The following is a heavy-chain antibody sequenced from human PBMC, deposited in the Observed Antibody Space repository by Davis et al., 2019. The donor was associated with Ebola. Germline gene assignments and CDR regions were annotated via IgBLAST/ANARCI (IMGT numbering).Heavy chain of an antibody. CDR3: ARERIMITFGGARNYYGMDV. D-gene: IGHD3-16*01. V-gene: IGHV4-34*01. CDR2: INHSGRT. CDR1: GGSFSGYY. J-gene: IGHJ6*04. Sequence: SETLSLTCAVYGGSFSGYYWSWMRQPPGKGLEWIGEINHSGRTNYNPSLKSRVTISVGTSENQFSLKLSSVTAADTAVYYCARERIMITFGGARNYYGMDVWGKGTTVTVSS.